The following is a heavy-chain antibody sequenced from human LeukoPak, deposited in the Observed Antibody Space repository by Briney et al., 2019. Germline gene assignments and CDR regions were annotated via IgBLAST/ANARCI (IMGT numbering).Heavy chain of an antibody. CDR1: GGSISSSNW. Sequence: SETLSPTCAVSGGSISSSNWWSWVRQPPGKGLEWIGEIYHSGSTNYNPSLKSRVTISVDKSKNQFSLKLSSVTAADTAVYYCARAVVVPYYFDYWGQGTLVTVSS. CDR3: ARAVVVPYYFDY. V-gene: IGHV4-4*02. J-gene: IGHJ4*02. D-gene: IGHD3-22*01. CDR2: IYHSGST.